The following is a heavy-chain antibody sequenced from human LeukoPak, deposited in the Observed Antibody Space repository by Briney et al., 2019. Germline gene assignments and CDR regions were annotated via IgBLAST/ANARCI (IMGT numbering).Heavy chain of an antibody. CDR2: INAADSDT. V-gene: IGHV5-51*01. D-gene: IGHD2-15*01. Sequence: GESLKISCKGSGYSFSSYWIGWVRQMPGKGLEWMGLINAADSDTRYSPSLQGQVLISVDKSISTAYLQWGNLKATDTALYYCARLPCTGGSCSKTFDYWGQGTLVTVYS. CDR3: ARLPCTGGSCSKTFDY. J-gene: IGHJ4*02. CDR1: GYSFSSYW.